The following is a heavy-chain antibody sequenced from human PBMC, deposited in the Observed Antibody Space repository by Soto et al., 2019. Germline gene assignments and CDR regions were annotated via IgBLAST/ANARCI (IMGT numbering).Heavy chain of an antibody. V-gene: IGHV3-9*01. CDR2: ISWNSGSI. CDR1: GFIFEDYA. D-gene: IGHD3-10*02. J-gene: IGHJ3*02. CDR3: XXXXXXXXXXXXXFDAFDT. Sequence: EVQVVESGGGLVQPGRSLRLSCAASGFIFEDYAMHWVRQAPGKGLEWVSGISWNSGSIDYADSVTGRFTISRDNAKNSXYXXXXXXXXXXXXXXXXXXXXXXXXXXXXXFDAFDTWGQGTRVTVSS.